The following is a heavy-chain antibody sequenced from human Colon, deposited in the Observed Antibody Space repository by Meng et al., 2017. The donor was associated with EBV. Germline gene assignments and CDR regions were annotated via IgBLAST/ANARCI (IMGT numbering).Heavy chain of an antibody. Sequence: VLLPPCGAGLLKPQEPLVLMCAVDGGSFRYYYWTWIRHPPGKGLEWIGEIDHRGNTKYNPSLKSRVTISLDTSKKQFSLKVSSVTAADSAVYYCARRGPSGNFSPWSQGALVTVSS. V-gene: IGHV4-34*01. CDR3: ARRGPSGNFSP. J-gene: IGHJ5*02. D-gene: IGHD3-10*01. CDR1: GGSFRYYY. CDR2: IDHRGNT.